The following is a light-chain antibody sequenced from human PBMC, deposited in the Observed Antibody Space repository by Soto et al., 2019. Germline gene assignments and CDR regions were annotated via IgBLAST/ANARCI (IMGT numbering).Light chain of an antibody. CDR3: SSYTSSNTYV. Sequence: QSVLTQPASVSGSPGQSITISCTGTSSDVGGYNYVSWYQQHPGKAPKLMIYDVSNRPSGVSNRFSGSKPGNTASLTISGLQVEDEADNYCSSYTSSNTYVFGPGTKVPVL. CDR1: SSDVGGYNY. J-gene: IGLJ1*01. V-gene: IGLV2-14*01. CDR2: DVS.